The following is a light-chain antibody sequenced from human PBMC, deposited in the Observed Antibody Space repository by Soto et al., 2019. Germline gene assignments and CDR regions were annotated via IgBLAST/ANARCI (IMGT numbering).Light chain of an antibody. CDR1: SGHSSYI. CDR3: ETWYSNIVV. CDR2: LEGSGSY. Sequence: QSVLTQSSSASASLGSSVKLTCTLSSGHSSYIIAWHQQQPGKAPRYLMKLEGSGSYNKGSGVPDRFSGSSSGADRYLTISNLQSEDEADYYCETWYSNIVVFGGGTKLTVL. V-gene: IGLV4-60*03. J-gene: IGLJ2*01.